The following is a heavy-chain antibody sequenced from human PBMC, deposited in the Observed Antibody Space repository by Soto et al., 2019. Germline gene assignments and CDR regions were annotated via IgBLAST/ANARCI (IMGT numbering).Heavy chain of an antibody. CDR1: GFTFNTYG. Sequence: QVQLVESGGGVVQPGRSLRLSCAASGFTFNTYGMHWVRQAPGKGLEWVAVISYNGRKTYCVDSVKGRFTISRDNSKNTLYLQMNSLRAEDTAVYYCAKDHYYDSGSFSPYYFDYWGQGTLVTVSS. CDR3: AKDHYYDSGSFSPYYFDY. D-gene: IGHD3-10*01. V-gene: IGHV3-30*18. J-gene: IGHJ4*02. CDR2: ISYNGRKT.